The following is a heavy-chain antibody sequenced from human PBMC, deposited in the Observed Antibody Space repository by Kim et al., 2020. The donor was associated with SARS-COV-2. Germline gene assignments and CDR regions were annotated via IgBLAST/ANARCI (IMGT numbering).Heavy chain of an antibody. V-gene: IGHV3-23*01. CDR3: AKSSGLAETYYYDSSGYYLPFDY. D-gene: IGHD3-22*01. J-gene: IGHJ4*02. CDR1: GFTFNSNA. Sequence: GGSLRLSCAASGFTFNSNAMSWVRQAPGKGLEWVSVIGGGGGGTYYADSVKGRFTMSRDYSKNTLYLQMNSLRGEDTAVYYCAKSSGLAETYYYDSSGYYLPFDYWGQGTLVTVSS. CDR2: IGGGGGGT.